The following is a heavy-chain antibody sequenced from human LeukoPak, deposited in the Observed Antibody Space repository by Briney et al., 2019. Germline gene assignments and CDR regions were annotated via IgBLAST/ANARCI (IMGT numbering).Heavy chain of an antibody. V-gene: IGHV4-34*01. J-gene: IGHJ4*02. D-gene: IGHD3-3*01. CDR3: ARMYYDFWSGYPYYFDY. CDR2: INHSGST. CDR1: GGSFSGYY. Sequence: SETLSLTCAVYGGSFSGYYWSWIRQPPGKGLEWIGEINHSGSTHYNPSLKSRVTISVDTSKNQFSLKLSSVTAADTAVYYCARMYYDFWSGYPYYFDYWGQGTLVTVSS.